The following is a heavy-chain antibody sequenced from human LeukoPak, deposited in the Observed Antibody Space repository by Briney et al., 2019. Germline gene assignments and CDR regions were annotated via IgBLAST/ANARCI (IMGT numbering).Heavy chain of an antibody. CDR2: IKEDGSEK. D-gene: IGHD3-10*01. V-gene: IGHV3-7*01. Sequence: GGSLRLSCAASGFTFSTSWMIWVRQAPGKGLEWVANIKEDGSEKYYVDSVKGRFTISRDNAKNSLYLQMNSLRAEDTAVYYCVRNMVGGPGVHFDSWGHGTLVTVSS. J-gene: IGHJ4*01. CDR3: VRNMVGGPGVHFDS. CDR1: GFTFSTSW.